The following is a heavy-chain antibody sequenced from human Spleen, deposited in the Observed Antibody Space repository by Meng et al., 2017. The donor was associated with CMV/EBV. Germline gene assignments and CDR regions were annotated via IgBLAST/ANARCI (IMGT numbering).Heavy chain of an antibody. CDR1: GFTFSSYA. CDR3: AKKELGLNDAFDI. V-gene: IGHV3-30*02. Sequence: GESLKISCAASGFTFSSYAMSWVRQAPGKGLEWVAFIRYDGSKKYYVDSVKGRFTISRDNSKNTLYLQMNSLRAEDTAVYYCAKKELGLNDAFDIWGQGTMVTVSS. D-gene: IGHD1-26*01. CDR2: IRYDGSKK. J-gene: IGHJ3*02.